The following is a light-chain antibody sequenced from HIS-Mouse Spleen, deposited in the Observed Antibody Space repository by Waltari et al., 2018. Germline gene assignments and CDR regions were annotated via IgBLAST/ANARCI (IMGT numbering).Light chain of an antibody. Sequence: SYELTQPPSVSVSPAQTARITCSGDALPKQYAYWSQQKPGQAPVLVIYKDSERPSGIPERFSGSSSGTTVTLTISGVQAEDEADYYCQSADSSGTYQDVVFGGGTKLTVL. V-gene: IGLV3-25*03. CDR2: KDS. CDR1: ALPKQY. CDR3: QSADSSGTYQDVV. J-gene: IGLJ2*01.